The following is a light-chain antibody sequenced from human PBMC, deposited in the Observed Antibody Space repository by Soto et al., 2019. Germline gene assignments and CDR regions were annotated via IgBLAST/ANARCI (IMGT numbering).Light chain of an antibody. CDR3: QQSYSVPCT. J-gene: IGKJ2*02. V-gene: IGKV1-39*01. Sequence: DIQMTQSPSSLSASVGDRVTITCRASQSISSFLNWCQQKPGKAPKPLIYAASSLQSGVPARFSGSGSGIDFTLTISSLQPEDFATYYCQQSYSVPCTFGQGTKLEIK. CDR2: AAS. CDR1: QSISSF.